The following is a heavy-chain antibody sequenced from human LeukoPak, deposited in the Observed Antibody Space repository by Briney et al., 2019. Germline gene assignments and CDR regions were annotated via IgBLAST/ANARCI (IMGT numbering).Heavy chain of an antibody. CDR3: ARADDRSGSYYILGFDS. J-gene: IGHJ5*01. CDR1: VGTFNNYA. V-gene: IGHV1-69*06. D-gene: IGHD3-22*01. CDR2: LIPFFNTT. Sequence: SVKVSCKASVGTFNNYAVSWVRQAPGQGLEWMGNLIPFFNTTYYAQKFQGRVTITADKSTTTAYMELSGLRSEDTAVYYCARADDRSGSYYILGFDSWGQGTLVTVSS.